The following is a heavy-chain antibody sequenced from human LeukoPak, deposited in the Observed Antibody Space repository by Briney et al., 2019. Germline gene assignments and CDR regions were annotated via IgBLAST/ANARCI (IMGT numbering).Heavy chain of an antibody. CDR1: GFTFSSYE. Sequence: GGSLRLSCAASGFTFSSYEMNWVRQAPGKGLEWVSYISSSGSTIYYADSVKGRFTISRDNSKNTLYLQMNSLRAEDTAVYYCAKGWFGELSGSWGQGTLVTVSS. J-gene: IGHJ4*02. D-gene: IGHD3-10*01. CDR3: AKGWFGELSGS. V-gene: IGHV3-48*03. CDR2: ISSSGSTI.